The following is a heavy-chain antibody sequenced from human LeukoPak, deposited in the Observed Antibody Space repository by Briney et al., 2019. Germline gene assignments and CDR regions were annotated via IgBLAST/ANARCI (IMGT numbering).Heavy chain of an antibody. V-gene: IGHV4-61*10. Sequence: NPSETLSLTCTVSGGSISSGSYYWSWIRQPAGKGLEWIGYIYSSGSTNYNPSLKSRVTMSVDTSKNQFSLKLSSVTAADTAVYYCARRGPALTHYYYMDVWGKGTTVTVSS. CDR1: GGSISSGSYY. J-gene: IGHJ6*03. CDR3: ARRGPALTHYYYMDV. D-gene: IGHD2-15*01. CDR2: IYSSGST.